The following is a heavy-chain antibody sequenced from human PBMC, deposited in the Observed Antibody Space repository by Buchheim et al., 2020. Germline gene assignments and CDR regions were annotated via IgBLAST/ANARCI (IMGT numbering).Heavy chain of an antibody. V-gene: IGHV3-33*01. CDR3: ARDGPVPGAIPYSFDY. D-gene: IGHD2-2*01. J-gene: IGHJ4*02. CDR1: GFTFRSYG. CDR2: IWYDGSNK. Sequence: QVQLVESGGGVVQPGRSLRLSCAASGFTFRSYGMHWVRLAPGKGLEWVAVIWYDGSNKYYVDSVQGRFTISRDNSKNTLYLQMNSLRVEDTAVYYCARDGPVPGAIPYSFDYWGQGTL.